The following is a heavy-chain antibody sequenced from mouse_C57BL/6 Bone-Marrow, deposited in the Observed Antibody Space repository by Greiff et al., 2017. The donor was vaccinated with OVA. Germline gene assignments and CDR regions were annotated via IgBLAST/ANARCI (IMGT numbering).Heavy chain of an antibody. V-gene: IGHV3-1*01. CDR1: GYSITSGYD. D-gene: IGHD2-2*01. CDR3: ARGGIYYGYDWFAY. J-gene: IGHJ3*01. CDR2: ISYSGST. Sequence: EVQGVESGPGMVKPSQSLSLTCTVPGYSITSGYDWHWIRHFPGNKLEWMGYISYSGSTNYNPSLKSRISITHDTSKNHFFLKLNSVTTEDTATYYCARGGIYYGYDWFAYWGQGTLVTVSA.